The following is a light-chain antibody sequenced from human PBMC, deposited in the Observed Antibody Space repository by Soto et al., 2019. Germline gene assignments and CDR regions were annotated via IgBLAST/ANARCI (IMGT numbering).Light chain of an antibody. V-gene: IGKV3-11*01. CDR1: QSVGSY. CDR2: GIS. J-gene: IGKJ3*01. Sequence: EIVLTQSPATLSLSPGETATLFCRASQSVGSYLAWYQQKPGQAPRLLIYGISERATGIPARFSGSGSRTDVSLTISSLEPEDSAVYYCQQRSNWPRVTFGPGTKVDI. CDR3: QQRSNWPRVT.